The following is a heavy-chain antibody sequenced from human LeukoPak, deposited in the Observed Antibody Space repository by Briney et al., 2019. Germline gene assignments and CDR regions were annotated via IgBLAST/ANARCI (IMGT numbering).Heavy chain of an antibody. J-gene: IGHJ4*02. CDR2: ISGSGGST. D-gene: IGHD3-22*01. Sequence: PGGSLRLSCAASGFTFSSYAMSWVRQAPGEGLEWVSTISGSGGSTYYADSVKGRFTISRDNSKNTLYLQMNSLRAEDTAVYFCAKNYYDNSGYSDYWGQGTLVTVSS. V-gene: IGHV3-23*01. CDR3: AKNYYDNSGYSDY. CDR1: GFTFSSYA.